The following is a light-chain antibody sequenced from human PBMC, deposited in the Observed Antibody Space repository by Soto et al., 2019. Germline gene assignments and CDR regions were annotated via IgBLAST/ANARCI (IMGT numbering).Light chain of an antibody. CDR1: QSVSSN. J-gene: IGKJ1*01. V-gene: IGKV3-20*01. CDR2: GAS. Sequence: EIVMTQSPATLSVSPGERATLSCRASQSVSSNLAWYQQKPGQAPRLLIYGASSRATGIPDRSSGSGSGTDFTLTISRLEPEDFAVYYCQQYGSSPTFGQGTKVDI. CDR3: QQYGSSPT.